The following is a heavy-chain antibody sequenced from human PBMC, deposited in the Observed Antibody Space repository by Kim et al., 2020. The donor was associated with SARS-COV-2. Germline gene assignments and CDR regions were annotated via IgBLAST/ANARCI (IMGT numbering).Heavy chain of an antibody. J-gene: IGHJ6*02. D-gene: IGHD6-13*01. CDR2: ISSSGSTI. Sequence: GGSLRLSCAASGFTFSDYYMSWIRQAPGKGLEWVSYISSSGSTIYYADSVKGRFTISRDNAKNSLYLQMNSLRAEDTAVYYCATGYSSSWYVEYYYGMDVWGQGTTVTVSS. CDR1: GFTFSDYY. V-gene: IGHV3-11*01. CDR3: ATGYSSSWYVEYYYGMDV.